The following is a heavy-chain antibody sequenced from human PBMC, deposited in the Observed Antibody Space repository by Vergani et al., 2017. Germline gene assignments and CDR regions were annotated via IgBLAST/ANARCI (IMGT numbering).Heavy chain of an antibody. Sequence: QVQLVQSGAEVKKPGASVKVSCKASGGTFSSYAISWVRQAPGQGLEWMGRIIPILGIANYAQKFQGRVTITADKSTSTAYMELSSLRSEDTAVYYCARDSSEKLYCTNGVCYGYYYYYMDVWGKGTTVTVSS. CDR1: GGTFSSYA. V-gene: IGHV1-69*09. J-gene: IGHJ6*03. CDR3: ARDSSEKLYCTNGVCYGYYYYYMDV. D-gene: IGHD2-8*01. CDR2: IIPILGIA.